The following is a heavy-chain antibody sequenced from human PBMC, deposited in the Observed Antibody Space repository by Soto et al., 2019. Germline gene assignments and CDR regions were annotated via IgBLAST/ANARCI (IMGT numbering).Heavy chain of an antibody. CDR2: ISYDGSNK. J-gene: IGHJ6*02. Sequence: QVQLVESGGGVVQPGRSLRLSCAASGFTFSSYAMHWVRQAPGKGLEWVAVISYDGSNKYYADSVKGRFTISRDNSKNTLYLQMNRLRAEDTAVYYCARHYDSDVWGQGTTVTVSS. CDR1: GFTFSSYA. CDR3: ARHYDSDV. V-gene: IGHV3-30-3*01. D-gene: IGHD3-22*01.